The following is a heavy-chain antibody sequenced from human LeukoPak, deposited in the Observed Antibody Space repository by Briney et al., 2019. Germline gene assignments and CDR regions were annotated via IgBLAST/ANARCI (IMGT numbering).Heavy chain of an antibody. CDR3: ARDRVGALHDAFDI. V-gene: IGHV3-21*01. J-gene: IGHJ3*02. CDR1: GFTFSSYS. Sequence: GGSLRLSCAASGFTFSSYSMNWVRQAPGKGLEWVSSISSSSSYIYYADSVRGRFTTSRDNAKNSLYLQMNSLRAEDTAVYYCARDRVGALHDAFDIWGQGTMVTVSS. CDR2: ISSSSSYI. D-gene: IGHD1-26*01.